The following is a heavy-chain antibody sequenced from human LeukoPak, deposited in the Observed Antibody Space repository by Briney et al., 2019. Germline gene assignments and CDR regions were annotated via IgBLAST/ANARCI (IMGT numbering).Heavy chain of an antibody. Sequence: SETLSLTCTVSGGSISSYYWSWVRQPAGKGLEWIGRIYTSGSTNYNPSLKSRVTMSVDTSKNQFSLKLSSVTAADTAVYYCARDWGLGYCSSTSCPREAFDIWGQGTMVTVSS. D-gene: IGHD2-2*01. J-gene: IGHJ3*02. CDR2: IYTSGST. V-gene: IGHV4-4*07. CDR1: GGSISSYY. CDR3: ARDWGLGYCSSTSCPREAFDI.